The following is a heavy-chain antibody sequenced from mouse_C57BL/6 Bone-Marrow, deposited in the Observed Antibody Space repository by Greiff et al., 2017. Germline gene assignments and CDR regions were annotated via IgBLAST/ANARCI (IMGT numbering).Heavy chain of an antibody. CDR3: ARCGKFITTVVGAMDY. V-gene: IGHV1-50*01. J-gene: IGHJ4*01. Sequence: QVQLQQPGAELVKPGASVKLSCKASGYTFTSYWMQWVKQRPGQGLEWIGEIDPSDSYTNYNQKFTGKATLTVDTSSSTAYMQLSSLTSEDSAVYYCARCGKFITTVVGAMDYWGQGTSVTVSS. CDR2: IDPSDSYT. CDR1: GYTFTSYW. D-gene: IGHD1-1*01.